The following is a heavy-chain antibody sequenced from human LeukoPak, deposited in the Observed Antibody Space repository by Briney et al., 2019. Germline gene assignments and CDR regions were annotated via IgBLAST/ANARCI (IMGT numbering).Heavy chain of an antibody. CDR2: IWYGRINK. D-gene: IGHD2-8*01. CDR1: GFTFSMFD. Sequence: GGSLRLSCAASGFTFSMFDMHWVRQAPGRGLEWVAVIWYGRINKYYADSVKGRFTISRDNAKNTVYLQMNSLRAEDTAVYYCARGLYLKYGMDVWGQGTTVTVSS. CDR3: ARGLYLKYGMDV. V-gene: IGHV3-33*08. J-gene: IGHJ6*02.